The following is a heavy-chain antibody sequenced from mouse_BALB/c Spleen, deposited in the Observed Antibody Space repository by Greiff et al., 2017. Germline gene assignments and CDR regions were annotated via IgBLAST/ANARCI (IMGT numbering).Heavy chain of an antibody. Sequence: EVMLVESGPGLVKPSQSLSLTCTVTGYSITSDYAWNWIRQFPGNKLEWMGYISYSGSTSYNPSLKSRISITRDTSKNQFFLQLNSVTTEDTATYYCAGYGNYEGYFDYWGQGTTLTVSS. V-gene: IGHV3-2*02. J-gene: IGHJ2*01. CDR2: ISYSGST. CDR1: GYSITSDYA. D-gene: IGHD2-1*01. CDR3: AGYGNYEGYFDY.